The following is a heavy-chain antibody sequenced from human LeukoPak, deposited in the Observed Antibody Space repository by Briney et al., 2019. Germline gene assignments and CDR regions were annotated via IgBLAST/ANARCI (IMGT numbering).Heavy chain of an antibody. CDR3: AKATYYYDSSGYHNWFDP. V-gene: IGHV3-30*18. Sequence: PGRSLRLSCAASGFTFSSYGMHWVRQAPGKGLEWVAVISYDGSNKYYADSVKGRFTISRDNSKNTLYLQMNSLRAEDTAVYYCAKATYYYDSSGYHNWFDPWGQGTLVTVSS. CDR1: GFTFSSYG. CDR2: ISYDGSNK. J-gene: IGHJ5*02. D-gene: IGHD3-22*01.